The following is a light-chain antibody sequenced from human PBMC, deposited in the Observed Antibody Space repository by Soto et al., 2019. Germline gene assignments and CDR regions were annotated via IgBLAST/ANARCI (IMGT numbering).Light chain of an antibody. Sequence: QSALTQPASVPGSPGQSMTISCTGTSSDIGAYNFVSWYQQHPGKAPKLMLYDVNIRPSGVSNRFSGSKSGNTASLTISGLQAEDEADYYCTSWTTSTTMIFGGGTKLTVL. CDR1: SSDIGAYNF. CDR3: TSWTTSTTMI. V-gene: IGLV2-14*03. J-gene: IGLJ2*01. CDR2: DVN.